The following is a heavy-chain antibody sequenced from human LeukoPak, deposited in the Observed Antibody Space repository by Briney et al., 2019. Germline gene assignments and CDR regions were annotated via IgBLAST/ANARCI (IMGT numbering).Heavy chain of an antibody. D-gene: IGHD3-3*01. V-gene: IGHV4-39*07. CDR3: ARGHYDFWSGYDAFDI. J-gene: IGHJ3*02. Sequence: PSETLSLTCTVSGGSISSSSYYWGWIRQPPGKGLEWIGSIYYSGSTYYNPSLKSRVTISVDTSKNQFSLKLTSVTAADTAVYYCARGHYDFWSGYDAFDIWGQGTMVTVSS. CDR1: GGSISSSSYY. CDR2: IYYSGST.